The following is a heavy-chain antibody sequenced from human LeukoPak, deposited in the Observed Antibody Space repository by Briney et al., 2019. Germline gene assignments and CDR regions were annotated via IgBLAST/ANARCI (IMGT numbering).Heavy chain of an antibody. V-gene: IGHV4-39*07. D-gene: IGHD5-12*01. J-gene: IGHJ4*02. CDR2: IYYSGST. CDR1: GGSISSSSYY. Sequence: PSQTLSLTCSVSGGSISSSSYYWGWIRQPPGKGLEWIGSIYYSGSTYYNPSLKSRVTISVDTSKNQFSLKLSSVTAADTAVYYCARDGGYSGYGTVYWGQGTLVTVSS. CDR3: ARDGGYSGYGTVY.